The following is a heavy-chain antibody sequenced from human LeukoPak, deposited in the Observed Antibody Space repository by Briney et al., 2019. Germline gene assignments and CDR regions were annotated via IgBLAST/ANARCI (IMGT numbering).Heavy chain of an antibody. Sequence: PSETLSLTCTVSGGSISSYYLSWIRQPPGKGLEWIGYIYYSGSTNYNPSLKSRVTISVDTSKNQFSLKLSSVTAADTAVYYCAREAVVAATNWFDPWGQGTLVTVSS. J-gene: IGHJ5*02. CDR1: GGSISSYY. V-gene: IGHV4-59*01. D-gene: IGHD2-15*01. CDR2: IYYSGST. CDR3: AREAVVAATNWFDP.